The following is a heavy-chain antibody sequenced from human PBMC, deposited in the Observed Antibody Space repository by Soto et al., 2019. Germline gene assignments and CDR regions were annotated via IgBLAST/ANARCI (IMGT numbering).Heavy chain of an antibody. CDR3: ARWLGDWNYGWFDP. D-gene: IGHD1-7*01. J-gene: IGHJ5*02. CDR2: IYTSGST. CDR1: GGSISSHY. Sequence: SETLSLTYTVSGGSISSHYRSWIRQPAGKGLEWIGRIYTSGSTNYNPSLKSRVTMSVDTSKNQFSLKLSSVTAADTAVYYCARWLGDWNYGWFDPWGQGTLVTVSS. V-gene: IGHV4-4*07.